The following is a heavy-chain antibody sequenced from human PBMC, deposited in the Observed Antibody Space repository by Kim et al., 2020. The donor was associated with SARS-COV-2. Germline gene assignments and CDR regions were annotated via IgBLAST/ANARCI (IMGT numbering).Heavy chain of an antibody. D-gene: IGHD3-3*01. CDR2: IYYSGST. V-gene: IGHV4-59*08. CDR3: ARLRFLEWLDPGPKFDP. J-gene: IGHJ5*02. Sequence: SETLSLTCTVSGGSISSYYWSWIRQPPGKGLEWIGYIYYSGSTNYNPSLKSRVTISADTSKNQFSLKLSSVTAADTAVYYCARLRFLEWLDPGPKFDPWGQGTLVTVSS. CDR1: GGSISSYY.